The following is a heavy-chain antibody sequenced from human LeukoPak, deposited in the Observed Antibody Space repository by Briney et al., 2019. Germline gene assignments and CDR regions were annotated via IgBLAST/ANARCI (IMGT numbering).Heavy chain of an antibody. J-gene: IGHJ4*02. CDR2: INPNSGGT. CDR1: GYTFTGYY. Sequence: ASVKVSCKASGYTFTGYYMHWVRQAHGQGLEWMGWINPNSGGTNYAQKFQGRVTMTRDTSISTAYMELSRLRSDDTAVYYCARDYYDSSGYYYPYYFDYWGQGTLVTVSS. V-gene: IGHV1-2*02. CDR3: ARDYYDSSGYYYPYYFDY. D-gene: IGHD3-22*01.